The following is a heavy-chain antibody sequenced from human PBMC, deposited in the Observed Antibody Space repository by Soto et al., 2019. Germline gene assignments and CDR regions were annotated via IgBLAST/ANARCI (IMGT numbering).Heavy chain of an antibody. Sequence: EVQLVESGGGLVQPGGSLRLSCGASGFTFSSYWMSWVRQAPGKGLEWVANINQDGSEKYYVDSAKGRFTISRDNAKNSFYLQMNSLRVVVTAVYYCTRDIRFGDLRWFHPWGQGTLVTVSS. CDR2: INQDGSEK. CDR1: GFTFSSYW. CDR3: TRDIRFGDLRWFHP. V-gene: IGHV3-7*01. J-gene: IGHJ5*02. D-gene: IGHD3-10*01.